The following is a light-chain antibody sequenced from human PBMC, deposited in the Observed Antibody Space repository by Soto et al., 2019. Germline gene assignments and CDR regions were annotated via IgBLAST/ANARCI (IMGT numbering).Light chain of an antibody. V-gene: IGLV2-14*01. J-gene: IGLJ1*01. CDR3: SSYTSSKV. Sequence: QSVLTQPASVSGSPLQSITISCTGTSSDVGGYNYVSWYQQHPGKAPKLMIYDVSNRPSGVSNRFSGSKSGNTASLTISGLQAEDEADYYCSSYTSSKVFGTGTKVTVL. CDR2: DVS. CDR1: SSDVGGYNY.